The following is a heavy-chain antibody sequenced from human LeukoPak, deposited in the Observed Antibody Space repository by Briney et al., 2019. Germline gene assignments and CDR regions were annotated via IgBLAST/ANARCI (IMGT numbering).Heavy chain of an antibody. CDR1: GGSFSGYY. V-gene: IGHV4-34*01. CDR3: AKDTANIVVVVAATLYGMDV. J-gene: IGHJ6*02. D-gene: IGHD2-15*01. CDR2: INHSGST. Sequence: SETLSLTCAVYGGSFSGYYWTWIRQPPGKGLEWIGEINHSGSTNYNPSLKSRVTISVDTSKNQFSLKLDSVTAADTAVYYCAKDTANIVVVVAATLYGMDVWGQGTTVTVSS.